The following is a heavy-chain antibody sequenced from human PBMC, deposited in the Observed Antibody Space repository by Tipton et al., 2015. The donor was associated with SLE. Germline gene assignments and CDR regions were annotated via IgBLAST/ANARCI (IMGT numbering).Heavy chain of an antibody. CDR1: GYIFTTYL. V-gene: IGHV1-46*01. Sequence: QLVQSGAEVKKPGASVKLSCKASGYIFTTYLLHWVRQAPGQGLEWLGMINPSGGVTAYAQNFQGRVAMTRDTSTNTAYMELSSLRSDDTAVYYCTRDATYCASASCYFDSWGQGTLVTVSS. CDR2: INPSGGVT. J-gene: IGHJ5*01. CDR3: TRDATYCASASCYFDS. D-gene: IGHD2-2*01.